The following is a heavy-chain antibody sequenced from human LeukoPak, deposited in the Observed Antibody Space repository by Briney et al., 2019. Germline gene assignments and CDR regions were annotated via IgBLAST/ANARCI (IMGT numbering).Heavy chain of an antibody. CDR3: ARCSWELSAFDI. CDR1: GFTFSSYS. D-gene: IGHD1-26*01. Sequence: PGGSLRLSCAASGFTFSSYSMNWVRQAPGKGLEWVSYISSSSTIYYADSVKGRFTISRDNAKNSLYLQMNSLRAEDAAVYYCARCSWELSAFDIWGQGTMVTVSS. CDR2: ISSSSTI. V-gene: IGHV3-48*04. J-gene: IGHJ3*02.